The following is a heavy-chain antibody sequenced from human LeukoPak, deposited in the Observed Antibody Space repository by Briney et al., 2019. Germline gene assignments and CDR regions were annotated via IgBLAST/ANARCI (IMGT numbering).Heavy chain of an antibody. J-gene: IGHJ4*02. CDR3: ARRITGTHS. CDR1: GYSISSGYY. V-gene: IGHV4-38-2*02. D-gene: IGHD1-20*01. CDR2: IYHSGST. Sequence: SETLSLTCTVSGYSISSGYYWGWIRQPPGKGLEWIGSIYHSGSTYYNPSLKSRVTISVDTSKNQFSLKLSSVTAADTAVYYCARRITGTHSWGQGTLVTVSS.